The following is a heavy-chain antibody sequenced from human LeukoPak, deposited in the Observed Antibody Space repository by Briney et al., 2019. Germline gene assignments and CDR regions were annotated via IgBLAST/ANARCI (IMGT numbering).Heavy chain of an antibody. CDR3: GTITIFGVVMPVEDY. J-gene: IGHJ4*02. CDR2: IRSKAYGGTT. D-gene: IGHD3-3*01. V-gene: IGHV3-49*03. Sequence: GGSLRLSCTASGFTFGDYAMSWFRQAPGKGLEWVGFIRSKAYGGTTEYAASVKGRFTISRDDSKSIAYLQMNSLKTEDTAVYYCGTITIFGVVMPVEDYWGQGTLVTVSS. CDR1: GFTFGDYA.